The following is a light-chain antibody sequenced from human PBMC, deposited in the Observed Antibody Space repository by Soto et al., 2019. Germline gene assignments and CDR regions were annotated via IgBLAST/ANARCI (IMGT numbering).Light chain of an antibody. J-gene: IGKJ5*01. CDR1: QSVSSY. V-gene: IGKV3-15*01. CDR2: DAS. CDR3: QQYNKWPLIT. Sequence: EIVFTQSPATPSLSPGERATLSCRASQSVSSYLAWYQQKPGQAPRLLIYDASNRATGIAARFSGSGSGTEFTLTIRSLQSEDFALYYCQQYNKWPLITFGQGTRLEIK.